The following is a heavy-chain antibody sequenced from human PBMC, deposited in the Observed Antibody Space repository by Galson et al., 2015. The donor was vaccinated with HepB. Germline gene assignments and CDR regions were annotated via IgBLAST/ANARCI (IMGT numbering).Heavy chain of an antibody. D-gene: IGHD3-3*01. J-gene: IGHJ6*02. Sequence: SVKVSCKASGGTFSSYAISWVRQAPGQGLEWMGRIIPILGIANYAQKFQGRVTITADKSTSTAYMELSSLRSEDTAVYYCARRAAESITTTMDYYGMDVWGQGTTVTVSS. V-gene: IGHV1-69*04. CDR1: GGTFSSYA. CDR3: ARRAAESITTTMDYYGMDV. CDR2: IIPILGIA.